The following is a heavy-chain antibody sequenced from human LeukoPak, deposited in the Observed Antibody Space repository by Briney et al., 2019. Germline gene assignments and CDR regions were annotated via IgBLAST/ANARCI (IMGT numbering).Heavy chain of an antibody. D-gene: IGHD2-2*01. J-gene: IGHJ6*02. V-gene: IGHV3-72*01. CDR3: ARGPTATSSYQSYHYGLDV. CDR2: TRDKAKSHTT. Sequence: PGGSLRLSCAASGFIFSDHYMDGVRQAPGKGRECVARTRDKAKSHTTEYPASVKGRFTISRDDSRTSLYLEMNSLRTEDTAVYYCARGPTATSSYQSYHYGLDVWGQGTSVTVS. CDR1: GFIFSDHY.